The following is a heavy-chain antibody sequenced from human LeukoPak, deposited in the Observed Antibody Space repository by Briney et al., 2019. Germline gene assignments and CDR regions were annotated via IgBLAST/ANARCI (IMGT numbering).Heavy chain of an antibody. CDR1: GGSISSYY. Sequence: SETLSLTCTVSGGSISSYYWSWLRQPPGKGLEWIGYIYYSGSTNYNPSLKSRVTISVDTSKNQFSLKLSSVTAADTAVYYCARVLDGDTAMVPNYFDYWGQGTLVTVSS. CDR2: IYYSGST. V-gene: IGHV4-59*01. J-gene: IGHJ4*02. CDR3: ARVLDGDTAMVPNYFDY. D-gene: IGHD5-18*01.